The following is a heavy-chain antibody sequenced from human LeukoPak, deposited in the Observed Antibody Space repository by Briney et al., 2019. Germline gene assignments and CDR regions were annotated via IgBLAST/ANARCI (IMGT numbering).Heavy chain of an antibody. CDR3: VKTPYSGGWYVGDS. Sequence: GGSLRLSCSASGFTFSSYAMHWVRQAAGEGLEYVSAIISDGDSRSYADSVKGRFTISSDNSKNTLYLQMSSLRPEDSVVYYCVKTPYSGGWYVGDSWGQGTLVTVSS. J-gene: IGHJ4*02. CDR1: GFTFSSYA. V-gene: IGHV3-64D*06. CDR2: IISDGDSR. D-gene: IGHD6-19*01.